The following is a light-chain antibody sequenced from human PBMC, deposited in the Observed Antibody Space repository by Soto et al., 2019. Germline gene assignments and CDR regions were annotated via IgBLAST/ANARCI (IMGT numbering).Light chain of an antibody. Sequence: EIVLTQSPATLSLSPGERATLSCRASQSISSYLAWYQQKPDQPPRLLIYDASNRATGIPARFSRSGSGSEFTLTISSLEPEDFAVYYCQQRSTWPFTFGPGTKVDIK. J-gene: IGKJ3*01. CDR1: QSISSY. CDR3: QQRSTWPFT. V-gene: IGKV3-11*01. CDR2: DAS.